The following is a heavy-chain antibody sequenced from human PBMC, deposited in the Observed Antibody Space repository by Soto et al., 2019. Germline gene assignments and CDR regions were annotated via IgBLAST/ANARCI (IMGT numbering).Heavy chain of an antibody. CDR3: ARGPQLDMNYYYYGMDV. D-gene: IGHD1-1*01. CDR2: ISGSASST. V-gene: IGHV3-23*01. CDR1: GFTFSSYA. J-gene: IGHJ6*02. Sequence: GSLRLSCAASGFTFSSYAMSWVRQAPGKGLEWVSAISGSASSTYYADSVKGRFTISRDNSKNTLYLQMNSLRVEDTAVYYCARGPQLDMNYYYYGMDVWGQGTTVTVSS.